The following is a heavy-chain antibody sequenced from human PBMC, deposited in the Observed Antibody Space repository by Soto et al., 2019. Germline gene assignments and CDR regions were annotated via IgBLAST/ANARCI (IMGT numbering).Heavy chain of an antibody. CDR3: AKGYYGGSLDY. CDR1: GFTFDDYA. V-gene: IGHV3-9*01. CDR2: ISWNSGSI. D-gene: IGHD2-15*01. Sequence: PGGSLRLSCAASGFTFDDYAMHWVRQAPGKGLEWVSGISWNSGSIGYADSVKGRFTISRDSAKNSLYLQMNSLRAEDTAVYYCAKGYYGGSLDYWGQGTLVTVSS. J-gene: IGHJ4*02.